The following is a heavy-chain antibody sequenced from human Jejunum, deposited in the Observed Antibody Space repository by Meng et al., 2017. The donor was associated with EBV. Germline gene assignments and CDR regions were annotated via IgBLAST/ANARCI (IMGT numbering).Heavy chain of an antibody. D-gene: IGHD3-16*01. Sequence: LVEQSGAGPLKPWVTLSLLCGVSGVTTIITCTWWSWVRQRPGKGLGWIGEIFHAGNTNYNPSLKSQVTMSVDTSKNQFSLNLSSVTAADSAVYYCARGSHYTWDVWGQGTLVTVSS. CDR2: IFHAGNT. J-gene: IGHJ4*02. V-gene: IGHV4/OR15-8*02. CDR1: GVTTIITCTW. CDR3: ARGSHYTWDV.